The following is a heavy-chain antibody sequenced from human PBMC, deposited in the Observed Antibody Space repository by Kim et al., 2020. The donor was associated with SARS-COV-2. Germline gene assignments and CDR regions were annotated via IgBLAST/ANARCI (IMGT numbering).Heavy chain of an antibody. CDR3: AKEGKTGTQVF. Sequence: GGSLRLSCAASRFTFSSCAMSWVRQAPGKGLEWVSTISTGGESTYYADSVRCRFTISRDNSENTLFLQMNSLRAEDTALYYCAKEGKTGTQVFWGQGTLV. D-gene: IGHD1-7*01. CDR2: ISTGGEST. J-gene: IGHJ4*02. CDR1: RFTFSSCA. V-gene: IGHV3-23*01.